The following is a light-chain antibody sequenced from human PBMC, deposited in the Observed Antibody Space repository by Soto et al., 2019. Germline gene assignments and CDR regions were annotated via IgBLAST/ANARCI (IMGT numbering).Light chain of an antibody. J-gene: IGKJ1*01. CDR2: KAS. Sequence: IRISQSPSTLSASVGDRVTITCRASQSISSWLAWYQQKPGKAPKLLIYKASSLESGVPPRFSGSGSGTEFTLTISSLQPDDFATYYCQQYNSYSEAFGQGTKVDI. CDR1: QSISSW. CDR3: QQYNSYSEA. V-gene: IGKV1-5*03.